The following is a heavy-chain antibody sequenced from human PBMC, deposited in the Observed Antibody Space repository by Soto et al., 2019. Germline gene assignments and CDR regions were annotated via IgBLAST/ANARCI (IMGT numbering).Heavy chain of an antibody. V-gene: IGHV3-33*01. CDR3: ARAAPGLEPELLDY. J-gene: IGHJ4*02. D-gene: IGHD1-1*01. CDR1: GFTFSSYG. Sequence: PGGSLRLSCAASGFTFSSYGMHWVRQAPGKGLEWVAVIWYDGSNKYYADSVKGRFTISRDNSKNTLYLQMNSLRAEDTAVYYCARAAPGLEPELLDYWGQGTLVTVSS. CDR2: IWYDGSNK.